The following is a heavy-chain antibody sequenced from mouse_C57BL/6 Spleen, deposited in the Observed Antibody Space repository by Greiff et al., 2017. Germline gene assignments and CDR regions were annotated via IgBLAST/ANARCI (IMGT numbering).Heavy chain of an antibody. CDR3: AREKGLRQGAWFAY. J-gene: IGHJ3*01. Sequence: QVQLQQPGAELVRPGSSVKLSCKASGYTFTSYWMDWVKQRPGQGLEWIGNIYPSDSETQYNQKFKDKATLTVDKSSTTAYMQLSSLTSEDSAVYYCAREKGLRQGAWFAYWGQGTLVTVSA. D-gene: IGHD2-2*01. CDR1: GYTFTSYW. CDR2: IYPSDSET. V-gene: IGHV1-61*01.